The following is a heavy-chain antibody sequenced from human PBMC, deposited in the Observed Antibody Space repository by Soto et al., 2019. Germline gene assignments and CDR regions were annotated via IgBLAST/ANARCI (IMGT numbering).Heavy chain of an antibody. D-gene: IGHD3-16*01. J-gene: IGHJ6*02. CDR3: ARHNGPLYVGYYSDLDG. CDR1: GDCISSSSSY. Sequence: SEPRSLTRPVSGDCISSSSSYWDRIRQPQGKGLEWIGSIYYSGYTYYNPSLKSRVTISVDTSKNQVSLKLSSVTAADTAVYYCARHNGPLYVGYYSDLDGWGQGTTVTVSS. V-gene: IGHV4-39*01. CDR2: IYYSGYT.